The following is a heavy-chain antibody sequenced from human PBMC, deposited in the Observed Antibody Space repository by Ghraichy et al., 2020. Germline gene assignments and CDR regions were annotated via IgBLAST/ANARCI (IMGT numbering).Heavy chain of an antibody. Sequence: ASVKVSCKASGYTFTSHGISWVRQAPGQGLEWMGWISAYNGNTNYAQKLQGRVTMTTDTSTSTAYMELRSLRSDDTAVYYCARGVRVQGDPHPGYWGQGTLVAVAS. CDR2: ISAYNGNT. CDR3: ARGVRVQGDPHPGY. V-gene: IGHV1-18*01. CDR1: GYTFTSHG. J-gene: IGHJ4*02. D-gene: IGHD3-10*01.